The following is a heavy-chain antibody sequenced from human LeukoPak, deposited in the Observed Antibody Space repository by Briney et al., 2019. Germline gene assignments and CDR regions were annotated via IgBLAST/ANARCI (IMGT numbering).Heavy chain of an antibody. CDR3: ARDNAEGFCSGGTCYGDAFDI. CDR1: GYTFTGHY. J-gene: IGHJ3*02. Sequence: ASVKVSCKASGYTFTGHYLHWVRQAPGQRLEWMGWINPNSGGTNYAQKFQARVTMTRDTPISTAYMELSRLASDDTAVYYCARDNAEGFCSGGTCYGDAFDIWGQGTMITVSS. V-gene: IGHV1-2*02. CDR2: INPNSGGT. D-gene: IGHD2-15*01.